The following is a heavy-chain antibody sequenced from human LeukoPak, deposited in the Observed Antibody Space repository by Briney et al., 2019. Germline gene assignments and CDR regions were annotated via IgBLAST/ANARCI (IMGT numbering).Heavy chain of an antibody. V-gene: IGHV4-34*01. J-gene: IGHJ4*02. CDR3: ARAPRYGDSRFDY. CDR1: GGSFSRYY. D-gene: IGHD4-17*01. CDR2: INHSGST. Sequence: SETLSLTCAVNGGSFSRYYWSWIRQPPGKGLEWIGEINHSGSTNYNPSLKSRVTISVDTSKNQFSLKLNSVTAADTAVYYCARAPRYGDSRFDYWGQGTLVTVSS.